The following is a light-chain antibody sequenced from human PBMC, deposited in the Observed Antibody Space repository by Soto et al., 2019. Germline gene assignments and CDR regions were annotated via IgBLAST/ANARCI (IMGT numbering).Light chain of an antibody. CDR3: QQYHDWPLT. CDR1: QNINNN. CDR2: GAS. Sequence: EIVLTQSPATLSMSQGERATLSCRASQNINNNLAWYQHKPGQGPWLLIYGASTSAIGIPARFSGSGSGTEFTLTISSLQSEDFAVYDCQQYHDWPLTFGPGTKLDIK. V-gene: IGKV3-15*01. J-gene: IGKJ3*01.